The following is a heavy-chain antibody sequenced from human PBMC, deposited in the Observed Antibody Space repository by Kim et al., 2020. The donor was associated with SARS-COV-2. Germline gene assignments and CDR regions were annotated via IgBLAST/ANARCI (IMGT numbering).Heavy chain of an antibody. CDR3: ASLIQSSRREMAFDI. CDR2: INPSGGST. CDR1: GYTFTSYY. Sequence: ASVKVSCKASGYTFTSYYMHWVRQAPGQGLEWMGIINPSGGSTSYAQKFQGRVTMTRDTSTSTVYMELSSLRSEDTAVYYCASLIQSSRREMAFDIWGQGTMVTVSS. V-gene: IGHV1-46*01. D-gene: IGHD6-13*01. J-gene: IGHJ3*02.